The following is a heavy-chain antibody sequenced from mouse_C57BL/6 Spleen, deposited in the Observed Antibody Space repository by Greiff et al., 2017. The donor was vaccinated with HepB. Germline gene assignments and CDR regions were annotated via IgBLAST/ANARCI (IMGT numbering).Heavy chain of an antibody. D-gene: IGHD2-3*01. J-gene: IGHJ4*01. CDR1: GFTFSSYT. Sequence: EVMLVESVGGLVKPGGSLKLSCAASGFTFSSYTMSWVRQTPEKRLEWVATISGGGGNTYYPDSVKGRFTISRDNAKNTLYLQMSSLRSEDTALYYCARQGDGYYLYYAMDYWGQGTSVTVSS. CDR2: ISGGGGNT. CDR3: ARQGDGYYLYYAMDY. V-gene: IGHV5-9*01.